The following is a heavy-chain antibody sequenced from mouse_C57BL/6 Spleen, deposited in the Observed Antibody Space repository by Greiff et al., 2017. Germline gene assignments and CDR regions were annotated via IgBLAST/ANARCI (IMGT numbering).Heavy chain of an antibody. J-gene: IGHJ2*01. V-gene: IGHV1-69*01. CDR2: IDPSDSYT. D-gene: IGHD4-1*01. Sequence: VQLQQPGAELVMPGASVKLSCKASGYTFTSYWMHWVKQRPGQGLEWIGEIDPSDSYTNYNQKFKGKSTLTVDKSSSTAYMQLSSLTSEDYAVYYCARRAVTGTYGYWGQGTTLTVSS. CDR1: GYTFTSYW. CDR3: ARRAVTGTYGY.